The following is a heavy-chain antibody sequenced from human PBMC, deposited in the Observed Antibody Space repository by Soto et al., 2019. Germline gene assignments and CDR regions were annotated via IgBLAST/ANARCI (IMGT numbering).Heavy chain of an antibody. V-gene: IGHV4-59*08. CDR2: IYCSGST. Sequence: SDTLSLTCTVSGGSISSYYWSWIRQPPGKGLEWIGYIYCSGSTNYNPSLKSRVTISVDTSKNQFSLKLSSVTAADTAVYYCARRQQQELDPWGQGTLVTVSS. CDR3: ARRQQQELDP. J-gene: IGHJ5*02. CDR1: GGSISSYY. D-gene: IGHD6-13*01.